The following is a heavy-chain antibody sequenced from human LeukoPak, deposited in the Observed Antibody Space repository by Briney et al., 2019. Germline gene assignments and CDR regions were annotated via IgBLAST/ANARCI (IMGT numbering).Heavy chain of an antibody. CDR3: TTDEWN. D-gene: IGHD2-8*01. J-gene: IGHJ4*02. CDR2: IKTNTDGGTT. V-gene: IGHV3-15*01. CDR1: GLTFSRAW. Sequence: SGGSLRLSCAASGLTFSRAWMSWVRQAPGKGLEWVGHIKTNTDGGTTDYAATVKTRFTISRDDSKKMLVLQMNSLKIEDAAVYYCTTDEWNWGQGTLVTVSS.